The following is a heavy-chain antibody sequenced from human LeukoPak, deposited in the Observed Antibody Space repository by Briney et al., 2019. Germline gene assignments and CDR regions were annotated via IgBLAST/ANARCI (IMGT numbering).Heavy chain of an antibody. CDR1: GGSISSSSYY. CDR2: IYFSGTT. J-gene: IGHJ6*02. CDR3: ARLGYSPYYYGMDV. Sequence: PSETLSLTCTASGGSISSSSYYWGWVRQVPGKGLEWIGSIYFSGTTYYNPSLKSRVTISVDTSKNQISLKLSSVTAADTAVYYCARLGYSPYYYGMDVWGQGTTVTVSS. D-gene: IGHD1-26*01. V-gene: IGHV4-39*01.